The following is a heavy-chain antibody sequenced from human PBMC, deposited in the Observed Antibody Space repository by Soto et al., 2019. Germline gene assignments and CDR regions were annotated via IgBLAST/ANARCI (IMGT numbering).Heavy chain of an antibody. V-gene: IGHV2-5*02. Sequence: QITLKESGPTLVKPTQTLTLTCTFSGFSLSTSGVGVGWIRQPPGQALEWLAVIYWDDDKRYSPSLKGRFTVTKDTSKNQVVLTVTNMDPVDTATYYCAHLSRGWFPFDYWGQGTLVTVSS. CDR3: AHLSRGWFPFDY. D-gene: IGHD6-19*01. J-gene: IGHJ4*02. CDR2: IYWDDDK. CDR1: GFSLSTSGVG.